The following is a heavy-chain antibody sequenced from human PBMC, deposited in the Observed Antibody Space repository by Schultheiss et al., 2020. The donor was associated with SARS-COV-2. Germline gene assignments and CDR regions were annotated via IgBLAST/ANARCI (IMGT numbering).Heavy chain of an antibody. J-gene: IGHJ4*02. CDR2: IYHSGST. CDR1: GGSISSYY. D-gene: IGHD5-24*01. Sequence: SETLSLTCTVSGGSISSYYWSWIRQPPGKGLEWIGYIYHSGSTYYNPSLKSRVTISVDTSKNQFSLKLSSVTAADTAVYYCARDGYNGPYDYWGQGTLVTVSS. V-gene: IGHV4-59*12. CDR3: ARDGYNGPYDY.